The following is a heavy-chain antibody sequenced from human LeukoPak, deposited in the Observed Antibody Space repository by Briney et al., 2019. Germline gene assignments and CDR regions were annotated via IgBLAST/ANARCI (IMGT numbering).Heavy chain of an antibody. V-gene: IGHV1-46*01. CDR3: ARERGAAAGPQDYGMDA. CDR1: GYTLTSYY. Sequence: ASVTVSCKASGYTLTSYYMHWVRQAPGQGLEWMGIINPSGGSTSYAQKFQGRVTMTRDTSTSTVYMELSSLRSEDTAVYYCARERGAAAGPQDYGMDAWGQGTTVTVSS. J-gene: IGHJ6*02. D-gene: IGHD6-13*01. CDR2: INPSGGST.